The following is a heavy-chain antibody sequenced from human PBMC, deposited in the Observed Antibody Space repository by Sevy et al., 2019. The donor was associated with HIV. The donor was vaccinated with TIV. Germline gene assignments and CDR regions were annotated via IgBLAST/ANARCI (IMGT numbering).Heavy chain of an antibody. CDR3: TTXXXXVVITLDY. V-gene: IGHV3-15*01. CDR2: IKSKTDGGTT. Sequence: GGSLRLSCAASGFTFSNAWMSWVRQAPGKGLEWVGRIKSKTDGGTTDYAAPVKGRFTISRDDSKNTLYLQMNSLKTXXXAXXXXTTXXXXVVITLDYWGQGTLVTVSS. J-gene: IGHJ4*02. D-gene: IGHD3-22*01. CDR1: GFTFSNAW.